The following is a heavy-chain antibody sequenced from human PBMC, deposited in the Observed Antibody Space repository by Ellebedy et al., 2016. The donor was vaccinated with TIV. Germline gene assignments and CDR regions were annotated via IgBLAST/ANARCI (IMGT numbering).Heavy chain of an antibody. J-gene: IGHJ4*02. V-gene: IGHV3-23*01. D-gene: IGHD3-22*01. Sequence: PGGSLRLSCAASGFIFSSYAISWVRQAPGKGLEWVLGINSRGSTTYYADSVKGRFTISRDNSKNTLYLQMNSLRAEDTAVYYCAKGRGGGSDSSAPRYYFDYWGLGTLVTVSS. CDR2: INSRGSTT. CDR1: GFIFSSYA. CDR3: AKGRGGGSDSSAPRYYFDY.